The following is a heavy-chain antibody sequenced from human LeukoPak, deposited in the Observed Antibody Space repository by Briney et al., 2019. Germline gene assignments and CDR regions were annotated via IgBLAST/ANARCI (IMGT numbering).Heavy chain of an antibody. CDR2: IYYSGST. CDR3: ARSPAGESWFDP. V-gene: IGHV4-59*08. D-gene: IGHD1-26*01. J-gene: IGHJ5*02. Sequence: SETLSLTCTVSGGSISSYYWSWIRQPPGKGLEWIGDIYYSGSTNYNPSLKSRVTISVDTSKNQFSLKLSSVTAADTAVYYCARSPAGESWFDPWGQGTLVTVSS. CDR1: GGSISSYY.